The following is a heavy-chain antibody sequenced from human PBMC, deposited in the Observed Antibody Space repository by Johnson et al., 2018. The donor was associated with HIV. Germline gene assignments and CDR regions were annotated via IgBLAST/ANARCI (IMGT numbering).Heavy chain of an antibody. D-gene: IGHD3-10*01. J-gene: IGHJ3*02. CDR2: IKQDGSEK. CDR3: ARAGRWSGDTFDI. V-gene: IGHV3-7*01. Sequence: VQLVESGGGLVQPGGSLRLSCGASGFTFSRYWMSWVRQAPGKGLEWVANIKQDGSEKYYVESVKGRFTISRDNSKNTVYLETNSLRPEDTAVYYCARAGRWSGDTFDIWGQGTMVTVSS. CDR1: GFTFSRYW.